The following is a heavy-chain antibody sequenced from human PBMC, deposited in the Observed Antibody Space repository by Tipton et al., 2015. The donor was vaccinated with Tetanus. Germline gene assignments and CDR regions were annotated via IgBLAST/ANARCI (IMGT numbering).Heavy chain of an antibody. CDR1: GFTSESHY. Sequence: LRLSCAASGFTSESHYWTWIRQAPGKGLEWIGEIHPSGSTNYNASLRGRVTMSVDLTRKHVFLRMTSVTAADTAVYYCARSIAAASVWPFDYWGQGTQVTVSS. D-gene: IGHD2-2*01. CDR2: IHPSGST. J-gene: IGHJ4*02. CDR3: ARSIAAASVWPFDY. V-gene: IGHV4-34*01.